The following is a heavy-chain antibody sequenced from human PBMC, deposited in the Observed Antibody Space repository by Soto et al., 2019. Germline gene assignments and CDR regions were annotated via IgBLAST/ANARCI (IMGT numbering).Heavy chain of an antibody. V-gene: IGHV3-23*01. Sequence: EVQLLEPGGGLVQPGGSLRLSCAASGFTFSSFFMSWVRQAPGKGLDWVSGIGANGGGTYYADSVKGRFIISRDNSKNPLYLQMNSLRAEATAVYYCARDPNGDYLGAFDFWGQKTMVTVSS. D-gene: IGHD4-17*01. J-gene: IGHJ3*01. CDR2: IGANGGGT. CDR3: ARDPNGDYLGAFDF. CDR1: GFTFSSFF.